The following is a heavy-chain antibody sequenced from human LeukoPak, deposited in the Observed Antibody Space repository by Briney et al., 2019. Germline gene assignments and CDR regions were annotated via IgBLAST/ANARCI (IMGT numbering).Heavy chain of an antibody. D-gene: IGHD2-15*01. J-gene: IGHJ4*02. CDR3: AREVVVAATGGDFYFDY. CDR2: TYYRSKWYD. CDR1: GDSVSSNSAA. V-gene: IGHV6-1*01. Sequence: SQTLSLTCAISGDSVSSNSAAWNWIRQSPSRGLEWLGRTYYRSKWYDDYAVSVKSRITINPDTSLNQFSLHLNSVTPEDTAVYYCAREVVVAATGGDFYFDYWGQGTLVTVSS.